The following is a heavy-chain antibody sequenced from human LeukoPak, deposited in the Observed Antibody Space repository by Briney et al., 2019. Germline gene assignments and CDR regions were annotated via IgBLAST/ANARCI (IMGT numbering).Heavy chain of an antibody. V-gene: IGHV3-30*02. CDR1: GFTFSSYG. CDR3: ARDQGPLGKGRDAFDI. J-gene: IGHJ3*02. Sequence: GGSLRLSCAASGFTFSSYGMHWVRQAPGKGLEWVAFIRYDGSNKYYADSVKGRFTISRDNSKNTLYLQMNSLRAEDTAVYYCARDQGPLGKGRDAFDIWGQGTMVTVSS. CDR2: IRYDGSNK. D-gene: IGHD1-14*01.